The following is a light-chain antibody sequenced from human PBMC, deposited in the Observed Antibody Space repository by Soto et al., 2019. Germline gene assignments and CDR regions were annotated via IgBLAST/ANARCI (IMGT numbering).Light chain of an antibody. J-gene: IGKJ1*01. CDR3: QQSYSTLRT. V-gene: IGKV1-39*01. CDR2: AAS. Sequence: DIQMTQSPSSLSASVGDRVTITCRASQSISSYLNWYQQKPGKAPKLLIYAASSLQSGVPSRFSGSGSGTDFTLTIISLHPEDFATDYCQQSYSTLRTFGQGTKVEIK. CDR1: QSISSY.